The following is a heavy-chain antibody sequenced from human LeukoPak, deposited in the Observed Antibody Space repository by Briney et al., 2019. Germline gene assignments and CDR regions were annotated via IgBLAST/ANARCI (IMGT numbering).Heavy chain of an antibody. V-gene: IGHV3-53*01. CDR3: AKVPRQHDNWFDP. Sequence: GGSLRLSCAASGFIVSNNYMSWVRQTPTKGLEWVSVIYSGGSTYYADSVKGRFTISRDDAKNSLYLQMNSLRAEDTAIYYCAKVPRQHDNWFDPWGQGTLVTVSS. D-gene: IGHD3-9*01. CDR2: IYSGGST. CDR1: GFIVSNNY. J-gene: IGHJ5*02.